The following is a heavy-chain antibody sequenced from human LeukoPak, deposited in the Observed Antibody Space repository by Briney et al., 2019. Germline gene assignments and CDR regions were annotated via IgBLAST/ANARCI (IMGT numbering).Heavy chain of an antibody. CDR2: ISSSSSTI. CDR1: GFTFSSYS. V-gene: IGHV3-48*01. Sequence: GGSLRLFCAASGFTFSSYSMNWVRQAPGKGLEWVSYISSSSSTIYYADSVKGRFTISRDNAKNSLYLQMNSLRAEDTAVYYCARSGSWYYYYGMDVWGQGTTVTVSS. J-gene: IGHJ6*02. D-gene: IGHD2-15*01. CDR3: ARSGSWYYYYGMDV.